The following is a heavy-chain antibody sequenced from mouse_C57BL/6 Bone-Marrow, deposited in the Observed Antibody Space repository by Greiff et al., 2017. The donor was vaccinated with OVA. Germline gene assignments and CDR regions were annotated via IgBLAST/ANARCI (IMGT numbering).Heavy chain of an antibody. CDR1: GYTFTDYN. CDR2: INPNNGGT. J-gene: IGHJ3*01. Sequence: VQLQQSGPELVKPGASVKIPCKASGYTFTDYNMDWVKQSHGKSLEWIGDINPNNGGTNYNQKFKGKATLTVDKSSSTAYMELRSLTSEDTAVYYCARLGGYDGYPSWFAYWGQGTLVTVSA. CDR3: ARLGGYDGYPSWFAY. V-gene: IGHV1-18*01. D-gene: IGHD2-3*01.